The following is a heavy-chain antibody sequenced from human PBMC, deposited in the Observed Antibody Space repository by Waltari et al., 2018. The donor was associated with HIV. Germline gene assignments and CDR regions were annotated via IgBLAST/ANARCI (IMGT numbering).Heavy chain of an antibody. CDR1: GFEFRHYS. CDR3: VREDPGYGPIDY. Sequence: DVYLVESGGGVVTTGGSIRLTCEASGFEFRHYSLNWVRQCPMRGLGWESSLRRGNNEKNELDSVRGRFVNSRDNSESSVYLQRDSLREEDTATYFWVREDPGYGPIDYWGQGTLVTV. CDR2: LRRGNNEK. J-gene: IGHJ4*02. V-gene: IGHV3-21*04. D-gene: IGHD3-10*01.